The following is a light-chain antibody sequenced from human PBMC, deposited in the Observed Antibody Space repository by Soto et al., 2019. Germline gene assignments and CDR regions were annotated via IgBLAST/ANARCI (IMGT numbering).Light chain of an antibody. J-gene: IGKJ1*01. CDR2: AAS. CDR1: QSVSTN. Sequence: EVVMTQSPATLSVSPGERATLSCRASQSVSTNLAWYQQKPGQAPRLLIYAASTRATDIPARFSGSGSGTEFTLTISSLQSEAFAIYYCQQYNNWWTFGQGTKVEIK. CDR3: QQYNNWWT. V-gene: IGKV3-15*01.